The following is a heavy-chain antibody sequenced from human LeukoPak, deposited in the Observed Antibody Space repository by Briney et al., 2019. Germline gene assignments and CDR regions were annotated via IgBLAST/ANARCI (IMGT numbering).Heavy chain of an antibody. J-gene: IGHJ1*01. CDR2: IYTSGST. CDR3: ARHYYDSSGYYTEYLQH. CDR1: GGSISSYY. D-gene: IGHD3-22*01. Sequence: SETLSLTCTVSGGSISSYYWSWIRQPAGKGLEWIGRIYTSGSTNYNPSLKSRVTMSVDTSKNQFSLKLSSVTAADTAVYYCARHYYDSSGYYTEYLQHWGQGTLVTVSS. V-gene: IGHV4-4*07.